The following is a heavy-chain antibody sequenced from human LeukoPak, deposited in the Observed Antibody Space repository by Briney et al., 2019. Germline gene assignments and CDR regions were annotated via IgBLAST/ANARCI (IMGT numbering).Heavy chain of an antibody. CDR2: FYYSGST. CDR3: ARSGTMLLDY. CDR1: GGSISGSDYY. V-gene: IGHV4-39*07. Sequence: PSETLSLTCTVSGGSISGSDYYWGWIRQPPGKGLEWIGSFYYSGSTYYNPSLKSRVTILVDTSKNQFSLKLSSVTAADTAVYYCARSGTMLLDYWGQGTLVTVSS. J-gene: IGHJ4*02. D-gene: IGHD3-10*02.